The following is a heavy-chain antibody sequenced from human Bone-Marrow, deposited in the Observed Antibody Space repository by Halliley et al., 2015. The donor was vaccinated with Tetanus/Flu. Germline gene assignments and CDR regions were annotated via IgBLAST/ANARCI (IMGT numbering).Heavy chain of an antibody. CDR3: AGWYSPTDY. CDR2: IRSSGDTI. Sequence: SLRLSCAASGFIFSSYEMNWVRQAPGKGLEWVSYIRSSGDTITYADSVKGRFTISRDNAKNSLHLQMNSLRVEDTAVYYCAGWYSPTDYWGQGTLVTVPS. CDR1: GFIFSSYE. V-gene: IGHV3-48*03. D-gene: IGHD2-15*01. J-gene: IGHJ4*02.